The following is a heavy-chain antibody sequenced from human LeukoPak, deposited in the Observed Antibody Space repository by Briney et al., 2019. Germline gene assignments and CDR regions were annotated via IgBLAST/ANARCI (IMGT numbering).Heavy chain of an antibody. J-gene: IGHJ5*02. CDR1: GGSISSYY. Sequence: SETLSLTCTVSGGSISSYYWSWIRQPPGKGLEWIGYIYYSGSTNYNPSLKSRVTISVDTSKNQFSLKLSSVTAADTAVYYCARARCSSSWYRGRNWFDPWGQGTLVTVSS. CDR2: IYYSGST. D-gene: IGHD6-13*01. CDR3: ARARCSSSWYRGRNWFDP. V-gene: IGHV4-59*01.